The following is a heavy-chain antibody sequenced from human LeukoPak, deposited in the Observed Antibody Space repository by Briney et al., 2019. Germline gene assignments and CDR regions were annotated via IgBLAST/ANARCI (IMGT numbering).Heavy chain of an antibody. CDR1: GYTFTGHY. D-gene: IGHD2-15*01. J-gene: IGHJ4*02. V-gene: IGHV1-2*02. CDR2: INPNTGGT. Sequence: ASVKVSCKTSGYTFTGHYIHWVRQAPGQGLDCMGWINPNTGGTFYAQKFQGRVTMTRDTSINTAYMELTGLRSDDTAVYHCAGLGGPGNFGDYWGQGTLVTVSS. CDR3: AGLGGPGNFGDY.